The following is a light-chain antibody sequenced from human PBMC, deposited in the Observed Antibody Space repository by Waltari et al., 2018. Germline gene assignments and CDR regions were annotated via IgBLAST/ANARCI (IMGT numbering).Light chain of an antibody. J-gene: IGKJ1*01. V-gene: IGKV3-20*01. CDR3: QKYVNLPAT. Sequence: DIVLTHTPGTPSLSPGERSTLFCRASQSVGKYLAWHQQKPGQAPRLVMYAASTRATGIPDRFSGSGSGTDFSLTISRLEPEDFAVYYCQKYVNLPATFGQGTRVEIK. CDR2: AAS. CDR1: QSVGKY.